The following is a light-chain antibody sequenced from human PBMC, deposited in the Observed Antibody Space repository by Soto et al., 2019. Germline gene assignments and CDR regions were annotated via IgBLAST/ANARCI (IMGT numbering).Light chain of an antibody. CDR3: QQSYSTPYT. V-gene: IGKV1-39*01. Sequence: DIQMTQSPSSLSASVGDRVTITCRASQSITTYLNWYQQKPGKAPKLLIYAASNLQSGVPSRFSGSGSGKDFPLTISSLQPEDFATFYCQQSYSTPYTFGQGTELEIK. J-gene: IGKJ2*01. CDR2: AAS. CDR1: QSITTY.